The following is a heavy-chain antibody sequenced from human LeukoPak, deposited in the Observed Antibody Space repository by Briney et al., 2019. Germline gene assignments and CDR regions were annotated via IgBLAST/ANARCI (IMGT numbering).Heavy chain of an antibody. J-gene: IGHJ4*02. D-gene: IGHD5-18*01. CDR1: GFSFSDHY. Sequence: PGGSLRLSCAASGFSFSDHYMSWIRQAPGKGLGWVSYISSSRSFTNYADSVKGRFTISRDTAKNSLYLQMNSLRAEDTAVYYCARLRGYSYGLDYWGQGILVTVSS. CDR2: ISSSRSFT. CDR3: ARLRGYSYGLDY. V-gene: IGHV3-11*03.